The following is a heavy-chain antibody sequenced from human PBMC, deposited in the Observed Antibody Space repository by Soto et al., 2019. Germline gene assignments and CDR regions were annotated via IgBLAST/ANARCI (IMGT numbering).Heavy chain of an antibody. CDR1: GGSMSFYS. D-gene: IGHD2-8*01. V-gene: IGHV4-59*01. CDR3: ARAHCSNGICYAFDI. J-gene: IGHJ3*02. Sequence: SETLSLTCAVSGGSMSFYSWSWIRQPPGKGLEWIGYIHHSGDTDYNPSPKSRVTISVDRPQNQLSLKLTSVTTADTAVYYCARAHCSNGICYAFDIWGPGTKVTVSS. CDR2: IHHSGDT.